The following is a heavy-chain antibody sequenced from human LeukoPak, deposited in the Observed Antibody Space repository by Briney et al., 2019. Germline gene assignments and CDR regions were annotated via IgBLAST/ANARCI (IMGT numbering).Heavy chain of an antibody. D-gene: IGHD2-2*01. V-gene: IGHV1-24*01. CDR3: ATVVVPAAPLDY. Sequence: ASVKVSCKXSGYTLTELSMHWVRQAPGKGLEWMGGFDPEDGETIYAQKFQGGVTMTEDTSTDTAYMELSSLRSEDTAVYYCATVVVPAAPLDYWGQGTLVTVSS. CDR1: GYTLTELS. CDR2: FDPEDGET. J-gene: IGHJ4*02.